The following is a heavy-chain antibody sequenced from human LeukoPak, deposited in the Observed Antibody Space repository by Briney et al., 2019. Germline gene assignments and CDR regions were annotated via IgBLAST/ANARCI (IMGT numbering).Heavy chain of an antibody. Sequence: PSETLSLTCTVSGYSINSGYYWGWIRQSPGEGLEWIGNFYGSGNTYYNPSLKSRVTISVDTSKNQFSLKLSSVTAADTAVYYCARLDGYCTSISCLNWIDPWGQGTLVTVSS. CDR1: GYSINSGYY. CDR3: ARLDGYCTSISCLNWIDP. V-gene: IGHV4-38-2*02. D-gene: IGHD2-2*03. J-gene: IGHJ5*02. CDR2: FYGSGNT.